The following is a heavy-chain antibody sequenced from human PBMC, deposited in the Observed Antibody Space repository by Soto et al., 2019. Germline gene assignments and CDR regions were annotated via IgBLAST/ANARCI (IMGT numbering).Heavy chain of an antibody. D-gene: IGHD2-21*01. J-gene: IGHJ4*02. Sequence: QVQLVESGGGVVQPGRSLRLSCAASGFTFTDYVIHWVRQAPGQGLEWVAHMWFDGSSEGYADSVKGRFTVSRDNSKKPVDLQLGSLRVEETALYYWARDGLSRGGGEYFDHWGAGTLVTVSS. CDR2: MWFDGSSE. V-gene: IGHV3-33*01. CDR1: GFTFTDYV. CDR3: ARDGLSRGGGEYFDH.